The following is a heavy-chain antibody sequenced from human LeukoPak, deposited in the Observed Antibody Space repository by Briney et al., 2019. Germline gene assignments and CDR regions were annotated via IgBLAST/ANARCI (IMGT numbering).Heavy chain of an antibody. Sequence: SQTLSLTCAISGDSVSSNSAAWNWIRQSPSRGLEWLGRTYYRSKWYNDYAVSVKSRITINPDTSKNQFSLQLNSVTPEDTAVYYCARDRMWGSPGNVRPNWFDPWGQGTLVTVSS. D-gene: IGHD3-16*01. J-gene: IGHJ5*02. CDR1: GDSVSSNSAA. CDR3: ARDRMWGSPGNVRPNWFDP. V-gene: IGHV6-1*01. CDR2: TYYRSKWYN.